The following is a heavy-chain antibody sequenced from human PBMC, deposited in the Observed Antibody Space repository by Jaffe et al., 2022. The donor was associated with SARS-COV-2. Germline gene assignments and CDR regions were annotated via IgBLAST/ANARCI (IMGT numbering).Heavy chain of an antibody. V-gene: IGHV1-46*04. CDR1: GYTFTSYY. J-gene: IGHJ6*03. CDR2: INPSGGST. CDR3: ARDRLAAAALYNYMDV. D-gene: IGHD6-13*01. Sequence: QVQLVQSGAEVKKPGASVKVSCKASGYTFTSYYMHWVRQAPGQGLEWMGIINPSGGSTSYAQKLQGRVTMTRDTSTSTVYMELSSLRSEDTAVYYCARDRLAAAALYNYMDVWGKGTTVTVSS.